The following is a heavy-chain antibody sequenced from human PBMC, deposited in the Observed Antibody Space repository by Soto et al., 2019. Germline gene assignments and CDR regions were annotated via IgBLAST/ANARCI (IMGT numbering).Heavy chain of an antibody. CDR1: GFTFGDYA. Sequence: GGSLRLSCTASGFTFGDYAMSWFRQAPGKGLEWVGFIRSKAYGGTTEYAASVKGRFTISRDDSKSIAYLQMNSLKTEDTAVYYCTREARRDYYYYYMDVWGKGTTVTVSS. V-gene: IGHV3-49*03. J-gene: IGHJ6*03. CDR3: TREARRDYYYYYMDV. CDR2: IRSKAYGGTT.